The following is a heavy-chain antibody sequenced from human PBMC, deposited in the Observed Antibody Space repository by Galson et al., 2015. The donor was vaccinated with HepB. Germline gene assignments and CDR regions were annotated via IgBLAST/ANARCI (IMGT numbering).Heavy chain of an antibody. J-gene: IGHJ4*02. CDR3: ARLGLGNRNPLEDDY. CDR1: GYSFTSYW. D-gene: IGHD3-16*01. Sequence: QSGAEVKKPGESLRISCKGSGYSFTSYWIGWVRQMPGKGLEWMGIIYPGDSDTRYSPSFQGQGTISADKSISTAYLQWSSLKASDTAMYYCARLGLGNRNPLEDDYWGQGTLVTVSS. V-gene: IGHV5-51*03. CDR2: IYPGDSDT.